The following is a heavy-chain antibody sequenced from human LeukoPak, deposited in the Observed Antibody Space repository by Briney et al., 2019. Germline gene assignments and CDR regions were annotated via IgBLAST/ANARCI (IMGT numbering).Heavy chain of an antibody. CDR1: GGTFSSYA. CDR3: AIGYYDSSGYYLRAFDI. CDR2: IIPIFGTG. Sequence: SVKVSCKASGGTFSSYAISWVRQAPGQGLEWMGGIIPIFGTGNYAQKFQGRVTINADESTSTAYMELSSLRSEDTAVYYCAIGYYDSSGYYLRAFDIWGQGTMVTVSS. D-gene: IGHD3-22*01. V-gene: IGHV1-69*13. J-gene: IGHJ3*02.